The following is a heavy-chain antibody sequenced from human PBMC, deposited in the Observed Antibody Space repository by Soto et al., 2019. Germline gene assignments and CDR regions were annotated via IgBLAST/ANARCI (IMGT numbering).Heavy chain of an antibody. D-gene: IGHD5-12*01. CDR1: GYTFTSYG. CDR2: INAYNGNT. CDR3: ARDSWPNDAFDI. Sequence: ASVKVSCKASGYTFTSYGISWVRQAHGQGLEWMGWINAYNGNTKYSQKFQGRVTITRDTSASTAYMELSSLRSEDTAVYYCARDSWPNDAFDIWGQGTMVTVSS. V-gene: IGHV1-18*01. J-gene: IGHJ3*02.